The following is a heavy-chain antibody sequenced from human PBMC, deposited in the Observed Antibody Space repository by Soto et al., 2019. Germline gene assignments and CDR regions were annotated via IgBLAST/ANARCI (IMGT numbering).Heavy chain of an antibody. J-gene: IGHJ4*02. CDR2: ISGSGDST. CDR1: GFTLSDYA. CDR3: ARDYDSSGYYPQTYYFEY. D-gene: IGHD3-22*01. V-gene: IGHV3-23*01. Sequence: GGSLRLSCAASGFTLSDYAMTWVRQGPGKGLEWVSAISGSGDSTYYTDSVKGRFTISRDNSKNTLYLQMNRLRAEDTAVYYCARDYDSSGYYPQTYYFEYWGQGTLVTVSS.